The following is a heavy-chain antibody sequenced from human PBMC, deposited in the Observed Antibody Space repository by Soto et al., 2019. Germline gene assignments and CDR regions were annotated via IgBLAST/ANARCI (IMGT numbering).Heavy chain of an antibody. V-gene: IGHV1-2*02. CDR3: EAEMTFGKLSVV. CDR2: INPNSGGT. D-gene: IGHD3-16*02. J-gene: IGHJ6*02. CDR1: GYTFTGYY. Sequence: GASVKVSCKASGYTFTGYYMHWVRQAPGQGLEWMGWINPNSGGTNYAQKFQGRVTMTRDTPISTAYMELSRLRSDDTAVYYCEAEMTFGKLSVVWGQGTTVTVSS.